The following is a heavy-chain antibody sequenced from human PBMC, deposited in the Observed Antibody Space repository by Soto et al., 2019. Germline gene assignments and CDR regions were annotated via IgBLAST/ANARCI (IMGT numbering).Heavy chain of an antibody. V-gene: IGHV3-21*01. CDR3: ARDLAVTATRGYYYYYMDV. CDR2: ISSSSSYI. D-gene: IGHD4-4*01. Sequence: GGSLRLSCAASGFTFSSYSMNWVRQAPGKGLEWVSSISSSSSYIYYADSVKGRFTISRDNAKNSLYLQMNSLRAEDTAVYYCARDLAVTATRGYYYYYMDVWGKGTTVTVSS. CDR1: GFTFSSYS. J-gene: IGHJ6*03.